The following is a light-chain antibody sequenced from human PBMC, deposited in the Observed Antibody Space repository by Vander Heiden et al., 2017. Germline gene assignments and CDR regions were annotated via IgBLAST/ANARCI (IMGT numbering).Light chain of an antibody. CDR1: SLRSYY. Sequence: SFKLTQDPAVSVALGPTVRITCQGDSLRSYYASWYQQKPGQAPVLVIYGKSNRPSGVPDRFSGSSSGNTASLTITGAQAEDEADYYCNSRDSSGNHLVFGGGTKLTVL. CDR2: GKS. CDR3: NSRDSSGNHLV. J-gene: IGLJ2*01. V-gene: IGLV3-19*01.